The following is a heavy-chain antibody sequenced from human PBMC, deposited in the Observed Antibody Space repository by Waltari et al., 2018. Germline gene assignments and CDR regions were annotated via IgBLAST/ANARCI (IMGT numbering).Heavy chain of an antibody. CDR2: IYSGGST. V-gene: IGHV3-23*03. CDR3: AKDDGSSPHFDY. Sequence: EVQLLESGGGLVQPGGSLRLSCAASGFTFSSYAMSWVRQAPGKGLEWVSVIYSGGSTYYADSGKGRFTISRDNSKNTLYLQMNSLRAEDTAVYYCAKDDGSSPHFDYWGQGTLVTVSS. CDR1: GFTFSSYA. D-gene: IGHD6-6*01. J-gene: IGHJ4*02.